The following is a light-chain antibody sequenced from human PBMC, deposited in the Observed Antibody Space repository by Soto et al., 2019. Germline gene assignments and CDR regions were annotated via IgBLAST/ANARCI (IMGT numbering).Light chain of an antibody. Sequence: QSVLTQPPSVSGAPGQRVTISCTGSSSNIGAAYDVNWYQQRPGTAPKLLIYVNSNRPSGVTDRFSGSKSGTSASLAISGLQAEDEADYYCQSYDSSLSGYVFGTGTKLTVL. CDR1: SSNIGAAYD. V-gene: IGLV1-40*01. J-gene: IGLJ1*01. CDR2: VNS. CDR3: QSYDSSLSGYV.